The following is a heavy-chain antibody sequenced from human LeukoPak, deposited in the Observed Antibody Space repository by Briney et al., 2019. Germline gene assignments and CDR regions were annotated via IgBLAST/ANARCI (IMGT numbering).Heavy chain of an antibody. J-gene: IGHJ4*02. CDR1: GGSISSGGYY. D-gene: IGHD6-19*01. V-gene: IGHV4-61*08. CDR2: VYYSGST. CDR3: ARSPQQWLVQFDD. Sequence: SQTLSLTCTVSGGSISSGGYYWSWIRQPPGKGLEWIGYVYYSGSTDYNPSLRSRVTISVDTSKNQFSLKLSSVTAADTAVYYCARSPQQWLVQFDDWGQGTLVTVSS.